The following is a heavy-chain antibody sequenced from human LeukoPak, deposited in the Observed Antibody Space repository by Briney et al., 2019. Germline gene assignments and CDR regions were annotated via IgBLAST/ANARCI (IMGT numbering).Heavy chain of an antibody. CDR3: ARAGITNYYYYYMDV. D-gene: IGHD1-7*01. CDR2: IYYSGST. V-gene: IGHV4-59*11. J-gene: IGHJ6*03. CDR1: GGSISSHY. Sequence: SETLSLTCTVSGGSISSHYWSWIRQPPGKGLEWIGYIYYSGSTNYNPSLKSRVTISVDTSKNQFSLKLSSVTAADTAVYYCARAGITNYYYYYMDVWGKGTTVTVSS.